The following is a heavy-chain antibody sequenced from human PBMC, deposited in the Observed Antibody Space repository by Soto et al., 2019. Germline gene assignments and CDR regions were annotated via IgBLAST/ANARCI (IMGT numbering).Heavy chain of an antibody. J-gene: IGHJ4*02. CDR3: ARVITGCSGGSCYSGGTSDY. CDR1: GFTVSSNY. V-gene: IGHV3-66*01. D-gene: IGHD2-15*01. Sequence: GGSLRLSCAASGFTVSSNYRSWVRQAPGKGLEWVSVIYSGGSTYYADSVKGRFTISRDNSKNTLYLQMNSLRAEDTAVYYCARVITGCSGGSCYSGGTSDYWGQGTLVTVPS. CDR2: IYSGGST.